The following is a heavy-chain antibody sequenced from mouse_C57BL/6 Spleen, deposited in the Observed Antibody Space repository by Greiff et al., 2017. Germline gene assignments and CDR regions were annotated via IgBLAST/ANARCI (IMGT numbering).Heavy chain of an antibody. CDR1: GYTFTDYN. Sequence: EVQLQQSGPELVKPGASVKMSCKASGYTFTDYNMHWVKQSHGKSLEWIGYINPNNGGTSYNQKFKGKATLTVNKSSSTAYMELRSLTSEDSAVYYCARMGLTGAYFDYWGQGTTLTVSS. D-gene: IGHD4-1*01. CDR2: INPNNGGT. CDR3: ARMGLTGAYFDY. J-gene: IGHJ2*01. V-gene: IGHV1-22*01.